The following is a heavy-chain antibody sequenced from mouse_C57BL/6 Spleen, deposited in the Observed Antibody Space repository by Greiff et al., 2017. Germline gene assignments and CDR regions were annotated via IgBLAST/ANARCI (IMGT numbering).Heavy chain of an antibody. CDR3: ARYYSNYGGTFAY. Sequence: QVQLQQSGPELVKPGASVKFSCKASGYEFSSSWMNWVKQRPGKGLEWIGRICPGDGDTNYTGKFKGKATMTADKSSCTAYMQPSSLTSEDSAVYFCARYYSNYGGTFAYSGEGTSLTVST. CDR1: GYEFSSSW. D-gene: IGHD2-5*01. V-gene: IGHV1-82*01. J-gene: IGHJ2*02. CDR2: ICPGDGDT.